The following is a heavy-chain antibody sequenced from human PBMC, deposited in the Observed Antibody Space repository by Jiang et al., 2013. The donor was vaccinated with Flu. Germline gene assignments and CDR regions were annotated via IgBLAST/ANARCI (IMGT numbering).Heavy chain of an antibody. Sequence: GAEVKKPGASVKVSCKASGYTFANYYMHWVRQAPGQGLEWMGIINPSGGSTSYAQKFQGRVTMTRDTSTSTVYMELSSLRSEDTAVYYCARDVYYDSSVYNAFDIWGQGTMVTVSS. D-gene: IGHD3-22*01. V-gene: IGHV1-46*01. CDR3: ARDVYYDSSVYNAFDI. J-gene: IGHJ3*02. CDR1: GYTFANYY. CDR2: INPSGGST.